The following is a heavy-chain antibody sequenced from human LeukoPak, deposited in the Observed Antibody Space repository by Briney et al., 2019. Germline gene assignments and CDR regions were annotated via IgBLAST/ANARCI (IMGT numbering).Heavy chain of an antibody. J-gene: IGHJ4*02. CDR3: ARVFDS. Sequence: SETLSLTCTVSGGVVSTSDYYWGWIRQSPGKGLEWIGDIFYTEKTNYNPSLKSRATISLDTSNNQFSLRLTSVTAADTAVYFCARVFDSWGQGKLVTVSS. V-gene: IGHV4-39*07. CDR1: GGVVSTSDYY. CDR2: IFYTEKT.